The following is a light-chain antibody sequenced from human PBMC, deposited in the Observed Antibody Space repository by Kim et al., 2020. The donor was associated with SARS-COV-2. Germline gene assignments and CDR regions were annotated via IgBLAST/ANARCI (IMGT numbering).Light chain of an antibody. J-gene: IGLJ2*01. CDR2: GNS. CDR3: QSYDSSLSGSV. Sequence: VPIASTRGSSNIAAGYDVHWYQQHPGTAPKLLIYGNSTRPSGVPDRFSGSKSGTSASLTITGLQAEDEADYYCQSYDSSLSGSVFGGGTKLTVL. V-gene: IGLV1-40*01. CDR1: SSNIAAGYD.